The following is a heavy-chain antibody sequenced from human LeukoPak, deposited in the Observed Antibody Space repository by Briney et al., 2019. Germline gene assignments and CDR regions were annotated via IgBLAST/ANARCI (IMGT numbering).Heavy chain of an antibody. CDR2: IYPGDSDA. CDR3: ARPKSSSSGLHYHYMDV. V-gene: IGHV5-51*01. J-gene: IGHJ6*03. D-gene: IGHD6-6*01. CDR1: GYTFTSYW. Sequence: GESLKISCKGSGYTFTSYWIAWVRQMPGKGLEWMGIIYPGDSDARYSPSFQGQVTISADKSISTAYLQWSSLKASDTAMYYCARPKSSSSGLHYHYMDVWGKGTTVTVSS.